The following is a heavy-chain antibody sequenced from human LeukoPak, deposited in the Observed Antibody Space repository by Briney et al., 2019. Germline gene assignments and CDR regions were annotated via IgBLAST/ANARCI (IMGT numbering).Heavy chain of an antibody. CDR1: GGSISSYY. V-gene: IGHV4-4*09. D-gene: IGHD5-12*01. CDR3: ARRIVATNSNWFDP. J-gene: IGHJ5*02. CDR2: IYTSGST. Sequence: PSETLSLTCTVSGGSISSYYWSWIRQPPGKGLEWIGYIYTSGSTNHNPSLKSRVTISVDTSKNQFSLKLSSVTAADTAVYYCARRIVATNSNWFDPWGQGTLVTVSS.